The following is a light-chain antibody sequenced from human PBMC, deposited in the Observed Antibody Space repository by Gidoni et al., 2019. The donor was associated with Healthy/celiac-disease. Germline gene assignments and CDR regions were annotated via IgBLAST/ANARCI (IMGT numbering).Light chain of an antibody. CDR1: QSVSSN. CDR3: QQGGT. V-gene: IGKV3-15*01. CDR2: GAS. Sequence: EIVMTQSPATLSVSPGERATLSCRASQSVSSNLAWYQQKPGQAPRLLIYGASTRATGIPARFSGSGSGTEFTLTISSLQSEDFAVYYCQQGGTFGGXTKVEIK. J-gene: IGKJ4*01.